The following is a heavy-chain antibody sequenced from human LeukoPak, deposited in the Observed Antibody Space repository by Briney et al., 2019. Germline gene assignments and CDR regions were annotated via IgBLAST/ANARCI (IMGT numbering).Heavy chain of an antibody. J-gene: IGHJ4*02. CDR3: ARDHRYCSSTSCVRGRLGY. CDR2: ISAYNGNT. V-gene: IGHV1-18*01. CDR1: GYTFTSYG. D-gene: IGHD2-2*01. Sequence: ASVKVSCKASGYTFTSYGISWVRQAPGQGLEWMGWISAYNGNTNYAQKLQGRVTMTTDTSTSIAYMELRSLRSDDTAVYYCARDHRYCSSTSCVRGRLGYWGQGTLVTVSS.